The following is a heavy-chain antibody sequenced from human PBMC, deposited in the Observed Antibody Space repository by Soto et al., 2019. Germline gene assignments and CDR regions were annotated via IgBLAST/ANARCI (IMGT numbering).Heavy chain of an antibody. D-gene: IGHD3-22*01. J-gene: IGHJ2*01. CDR3: ARRPLNAHYYDSSGYPSNWYFDL. CDR2: IYWDDVK. Sequence: QITLKESGPTLVKSTQTLTLTCTFSGFSLTVSGVGVGWIRQPPGKALEWLALIYWDDVKRYSPSLRSRLTITKDTSKNQVVLTMANMDPVDTATYYCARRPLNAHYYDSSGYPSNWYFDLWGRGTSVTVSS. V-gene: IGHV2-5*02. CDR1: GFSLTVSGVG.